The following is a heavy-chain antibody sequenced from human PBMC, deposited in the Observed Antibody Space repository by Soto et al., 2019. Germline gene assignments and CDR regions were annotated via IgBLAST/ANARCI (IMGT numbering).Heavy chain of an antibody. CDR2: IYTSGST. CDR1: GGSISSYY. J-gene: IGHJ5*02. V-gene: IGHV4-4*07. D-gene: IGHD2-2*01. CDR3: ARDVADCSSTSCYPNWFDP. Sequence: SETLSLTCTVSGGSISSYYLSWIRQPAGKGLEWIGRIYTSGSTNYNPSLKSRVTMSVDTSKNQFSLKLSSVTAADTAVYYCARDVADCSSTSCYPNWFDPWGQGTLVTV.